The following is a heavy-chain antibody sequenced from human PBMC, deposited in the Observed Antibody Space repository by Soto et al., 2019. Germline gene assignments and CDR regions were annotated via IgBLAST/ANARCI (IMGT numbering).Heavy chain of an antibody. CDR3: AREKMATAYFDY. Sequence: GGSLRLSCAASGIIFSNYEMNWVRQAPGEGLEWLSYINSDGSTTHYADSVKGRFTISRDNAKNSLYLQMNSLRAEDTAVYYCAREKMATAYFDYWGQGTLVTVSS. CDR1: GIIFSNYE. V-gene: IGHV3-48*03. CDR2: INSDGSTT. J-gene: IGHJ4*02. D-gene: IGHD5-18*01.